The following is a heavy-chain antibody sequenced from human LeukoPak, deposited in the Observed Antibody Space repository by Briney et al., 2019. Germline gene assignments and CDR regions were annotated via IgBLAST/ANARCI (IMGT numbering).Heavy chain of an antibody. CDR2: IKTDTGDP. V-gene: IGHV7-4-1*02. CDR3: AKAARHCSGGSCFSPRAFDV. Sequence: ASVKVSCKASGYTFNKYALNWVRQAPGQGLEWMGWIKTDTGDPAYAQDFTGRFVFSLDTSVTTAYLQISSLEAEDSAIYYCAKAARHCSGGSCFSPRAFDVWGQGTMVTVSP. D-gene: IGHD2-15*01. J-gene: IGHJ3*01. CDR1: GYTFNKYA.